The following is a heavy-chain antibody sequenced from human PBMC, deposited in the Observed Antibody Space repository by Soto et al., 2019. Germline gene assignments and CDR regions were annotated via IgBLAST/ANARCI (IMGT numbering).Heavy chain of an antibody. CDR3: ARDVRGGNFDY. CDR2: ISAYNSNT. D-gene: IGHD1-26*01. CDR1: GYTFTSYG. V-gene: IGHV1-18*01. J-gene: IGHJ4*02. Sequence: ASVKVSCKASGYTFTSYGITWVRQAPGQGLEWMGWISAYNSNTNYAQKLQGRVTMTTDTSTSTAYMELRSLRSDDTAVYYCARDVRGGNFDYWGQGTLVTVSS.